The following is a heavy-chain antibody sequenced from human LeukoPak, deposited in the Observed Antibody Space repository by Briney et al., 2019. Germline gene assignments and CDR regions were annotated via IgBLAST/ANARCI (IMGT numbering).Heavy chain of an antibody. J-gene: IGHJ3*02. D-gene: IGHD3-10*01. CDR1: GFILSSYW. CDR3: ARDWVAGVPFDAFDI. Sequence: GGSLRLSCAASGFILSSYWMSWVRQAPGKGLEWVANIKEDGSEKYYVDSVKGRFTISRDNAQNSVYLHMNSLTAEDTALYYCARDWVAGVPFDAFDIWGQGTMVSVSS. V-gene: IGHV3-7*03. CDR2: IKEDGSEK.